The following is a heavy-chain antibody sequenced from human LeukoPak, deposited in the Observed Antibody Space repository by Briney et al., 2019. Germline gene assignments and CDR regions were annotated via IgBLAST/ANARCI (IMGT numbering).Heavy chain of an antibody. Sequence: ASVKVSCKSSGYTFTSYGLSWVRQAPGQGLEWMGWIRVDNGNTKYAQKLQGRVTMTRDTSTSTVYMELSSLRSDDTAVYYCAREVPRTYYFDYWGQGTLVTVSS. CDR2: IRVDNGNT. D-gene: IGHD1-14*01. J-gene: IGHJ4*02. CDR1: GYTFTSYG. V-gene: IGHV1-18*01. CDR3: AREVPRTYYFDY.